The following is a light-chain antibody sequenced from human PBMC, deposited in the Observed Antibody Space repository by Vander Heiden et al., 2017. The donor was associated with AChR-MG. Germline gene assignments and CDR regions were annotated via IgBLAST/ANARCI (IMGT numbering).Light chain of an antibody. CDR1: QRISSW. J-gene: IGKJ1*01. Sequence: DIQMTQSPSTLSAPVGDRVTITCRASQRISSWLAWYQQKPGKAPKVLIYKASSLESGVPSRFSGSGSGTEFSLTISSLQPDDFATYYCQQNNSHWTFGQGTKVEIK. CDR2: KAS. V-gene: IGKV1-5*03. CDR3: QQNNSHWT.